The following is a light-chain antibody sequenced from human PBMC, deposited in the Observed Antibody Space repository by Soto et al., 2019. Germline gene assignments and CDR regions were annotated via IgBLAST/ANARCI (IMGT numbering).Light chain of an antibody. V-gene: IGKV3-20*01. Sequence: ENVLTQSPGTLSLSPGERATLSCRASQNVSTKYVAWYQQKPGQAPRLLIYGTSSRATGIPDRFSGGGSGTDFMLAISRLEPEDFAVYYCQQYGTSTGVTFGPGTKLDIK. CDR1: QNVSTKY. CDR2: GTS. CDR3: QQYGTSTGVT. J-gene: IGKJ3*01.